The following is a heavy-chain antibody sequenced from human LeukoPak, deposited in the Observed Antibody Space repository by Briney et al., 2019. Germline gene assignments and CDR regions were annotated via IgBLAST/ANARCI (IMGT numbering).Heavy chain of an antibody. CDR2: ISAYNGNT. J-gene: IGHJ5*02. D-gene: IGHD3-10*01. Sequence: AASVKVSCKASGYTFTSYGISWVRQAPGQGLEWMGWISAYNGNTNYAQKLQGRVTMTTDASTSTAYMELRSLRSDDTAVYYCARAMPSGFRAFGGGWFDPWGQGTLVTVSS. V-gene: IGHV1-18*01. CDR3: ARAMPSGFRAFGGGWFDP. CDR1: GYTFTSYG.